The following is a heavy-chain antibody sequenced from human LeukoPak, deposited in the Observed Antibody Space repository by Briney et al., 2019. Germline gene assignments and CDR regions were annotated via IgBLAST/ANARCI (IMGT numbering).Heavy chain of an antibody. D-gene: IGHD6-13*01. CDR2: ISYDGSNK. J-gene: IGHJ4*02. Sequence: PGGSLRLSCAASGFTFSSYGMHWVRQAPGKGLEWVAVISYDGSNKYYADSVKGRFTISRDNAKNSLYLQMNSLRAEDTAVYYCASSSSSWYPEDYWGQGTLVTVSS. CDR3: ASSSSSWYPEDY. CDR1: GFTFSSYG. V-gene: IGHV3-30*03.